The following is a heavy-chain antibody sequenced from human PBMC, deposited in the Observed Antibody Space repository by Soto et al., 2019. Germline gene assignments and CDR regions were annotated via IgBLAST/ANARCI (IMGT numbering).Heavy chain of an antibody. CDR3: ARGPTTVTTWVYYYYYYMDV. CDR2: ISGSGGST. V-gene: IGHV3-23*01. D-gene: IGHD4-4*01. CDR1: GFTFSSYA. Sequence: PGGSLRLSCAASGFTFSSYATSWVRQAPGKGLEWVSAISGSGGSTYYADSVKGRFTISRDNAKNTLYLQMNSLRAEDTAVYYCARGPTTVTTWVYYYYYYMDVWGKGTTVTVSS. J-gene: IGHJ6*03.